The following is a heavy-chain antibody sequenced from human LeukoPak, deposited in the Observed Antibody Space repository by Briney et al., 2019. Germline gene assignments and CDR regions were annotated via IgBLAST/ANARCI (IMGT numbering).Heavy chain of an antibody. V-gene: IGHV3-23*01. D-gene: IGHD3-16*02. Sequence: GGSLRLSCAASGFTFSSYAMSWVRQAPGKGLEWVSVISGSGGSTYYVDSVKGGFTISRDNSKHTLYLQMNSLRAEDTAVYYCAKRYIGNYYFDYWGQGTLVTVSS. CDR3: AKRYIGNYYFDY. CDR1: GFTFSSYA. J-gene: IGHJ4*02. CDR2: ISGSGGST.